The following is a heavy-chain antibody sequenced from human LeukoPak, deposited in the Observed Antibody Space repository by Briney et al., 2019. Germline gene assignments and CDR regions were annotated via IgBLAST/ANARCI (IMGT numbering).Heavy chain of an antibody. CDR3: AKDSTGFTATD. Sequence: GRSLRLSCAASGFTFTNYGMDWLRQAPGKGLEWVAYTRSDESRKYYADSVKGRFTISRDNSKNTLYLQMNSLRDEDTAVYYCAKDSTGFTATDWGQGTLVTVSS. CDR2: TRSDESRK. J-gene: IGHJ4*02. CDR1: GFTFTNYG. D-gene: IGHD5-18*01. V-gene: IGHV3-30*02.